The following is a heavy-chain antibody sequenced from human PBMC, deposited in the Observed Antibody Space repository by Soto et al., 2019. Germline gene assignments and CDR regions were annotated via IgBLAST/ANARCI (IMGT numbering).Heavy chain of an antibody. V-gene: IGHV4-30-4*01. D-gene: IGHD1-7*01. CDR2: IYYSGST. CDR3: ARVSELRGFCDY. Sequence: PSETLSLTCTVSGGSISSGDYYWSWIRQPSGKGLEWIGYIYYSGSTYYNPSLKSRVTISVDTSKNQFSLKLSSVTAADTAVYYCARVSELRGFCDYWGQGTLVTVSS. CDR1: GGSISSGDYY. J-gene: IGHJ4*02.